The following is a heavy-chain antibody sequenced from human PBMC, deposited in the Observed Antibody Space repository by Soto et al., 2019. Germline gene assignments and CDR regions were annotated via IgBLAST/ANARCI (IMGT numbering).Heavy chain of an antibody. CDR3: AREYAVRVYYYDSSGLGI. CDR1: GYTFTGYY. V-gene: IGHV1-2*04. J-gene: IGHJ3*02. D-gene: IGHD3-22*01. Sequence: ASVKVSCKASGYTFTGYYMHWVRQAPGQGLEWMGWINPNSGGTNYAQKFQGWVTMTRDTSISTAYMELSRLRSDDTAVYYCAREYAVRVYYYDSSGLGIWGQGTMVTVSS. CDR2: INPNSGGT.